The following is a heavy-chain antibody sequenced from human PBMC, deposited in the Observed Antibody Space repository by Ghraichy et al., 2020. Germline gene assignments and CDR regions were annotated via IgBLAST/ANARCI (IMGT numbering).Heavy chain of an antibody. CDR2: ISSRGST. J-gene: IGHJ4*02. D-gene: IGHD3-10*01. V-gene: IGHV3-48*02. CDR1: GFTLSSYA. CDR3: ARGYGSGRSYG. Sequence: GESLNISCAASGFTLSSYAMTWVRQAPGKGLELVSSISSRGSTSYTDSVKGRFTISRDNAKNLVHLQMNSLKDEDTAMYYCARGYGSGRSYGWGQGTLVTVSS.